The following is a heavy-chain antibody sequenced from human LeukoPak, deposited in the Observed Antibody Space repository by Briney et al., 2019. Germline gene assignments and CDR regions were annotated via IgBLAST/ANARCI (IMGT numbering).Heavy chain of an antibody. Sequence: GGSLRLSCAASGFTFSSYSMNWVRQAPGKGLVWVSSISTSSYISYANSVKGRFTISRDNAKTALYLQMNSLRAEDTAVYYCAGAPLAVAGYFYYYMDVWGKGTTVTVSS. V-gene: IGHV3-21*01. CDR1: GFTFSSYS. CDR2: ISTSSYI. CDR3: AGAPLAVAGYFYYYMDV. J-gene: IGHJ6*03. D-gene: IGHD6-19*01.